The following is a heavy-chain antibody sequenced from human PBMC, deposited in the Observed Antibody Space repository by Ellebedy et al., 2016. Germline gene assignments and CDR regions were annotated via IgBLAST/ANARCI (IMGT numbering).Heavy chain of an antibody. CDR1: GGSVDTYY. CDR2: VFYGGST. CDR3: ARDGVDMVPTTHMYYFDY. Sequence: SETLSLTXTVSGGSVDTYYWTWIQQSPGKGLEWIGYVFYGGSTKYNRSLRSRVTISLDTAKNQFSLRLTSVAAADTAVYFCARDGVDMVPTTHMYYFDYWGQGTLVTVSS. J-gene: IGHJ4*02. V-gene: IGHV4-59*02. D-gene: IGHD5-12*01.